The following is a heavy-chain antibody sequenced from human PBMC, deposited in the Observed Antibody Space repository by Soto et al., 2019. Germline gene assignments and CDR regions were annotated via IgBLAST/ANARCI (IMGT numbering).Heavy chain of an antibody. CDR2: IKQDGSEK. CDR1: GFTFSSYW. D-gene: IGHD3-9*01. Sequence: WGSLRLSCAASGFTFSSYWMSWVRQAPGKGLEWVANIKQDGSEKYYVDSVKGRFTISRDNAKNSLYLQMNSLRAEDTAVYYCARTEASTGYDAFDIWGQGTMVTVSS. CDR3: ARTEASTGYDAFDI. J-gene: IGHJ3*02. V-gene: IGHV3-7*01.